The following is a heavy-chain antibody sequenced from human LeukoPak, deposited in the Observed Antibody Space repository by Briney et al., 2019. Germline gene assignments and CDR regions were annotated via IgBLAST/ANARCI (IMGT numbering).Heavy chain of an antibody. CDR2: INSDGSST. V-gene: IGHV3-74*01. CDR3: VRAIGLDFDF. D-gene: IGHD2/OR15-2a*01. J-gene: IGHJ4*02. CDR1: GFSFSGYW. Sequence: GGSLRLSCAASGFSFSGYWMHWVRQDPGKGLVWVSRINSDGSSTAYADSVKGRFTISRDNAKDTLYLQMNSPRAEDTAMYYCVRAIGLDFDFWGQGTLVTVSS.